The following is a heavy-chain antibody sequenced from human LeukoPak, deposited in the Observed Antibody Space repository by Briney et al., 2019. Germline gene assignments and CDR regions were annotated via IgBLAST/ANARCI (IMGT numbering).Heavy chain of an antibody. CDR2: IDPNSGGS. J-gene: IGHJ4*02. D-gene: IGHD4/OR15-4a*01. Sequence: ASVKVSCKASGYTFTGYYMHWVRQAPGQGLEWMGWIDPNSGGSYCAQKFQGRVTMTRDTSISTAYMELSSLRSDDTAVYYCARDRAALTTDYWGQGTLITVSS. CDR3: ARDRAALTTDY. CDR1: GYTFTGYY. V-gene: IGHV1-2*02.